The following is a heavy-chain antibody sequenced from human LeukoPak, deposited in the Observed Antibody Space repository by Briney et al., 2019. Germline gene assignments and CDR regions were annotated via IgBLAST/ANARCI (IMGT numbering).Heavy chain of an antibody. V-gene: IGHV4-59*01. J-gene: IGHJ6*02. CDR3: ARLGWGISSYYNYGVDV. D-gene: IGHD4-23*01. Sequence: SETLSLTCTVSGGSISSYYWSWIRQPPGKGLEWIGYIYYSGSTNYNPSLKSRVTISVDTSKNQFSLKLSFVTAADTAVYYCARLGWGISSYYNYGVDVWGQGTTVTVSS. CDR2: IYYSGST. CDR1: GGSISSYY.